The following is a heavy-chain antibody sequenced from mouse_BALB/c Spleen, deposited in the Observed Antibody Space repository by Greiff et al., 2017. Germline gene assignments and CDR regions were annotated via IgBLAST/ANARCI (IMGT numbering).Heavy chain of an antibody. V-gene: IGHV5-9-1*01. J-gene: IGHJ4*01. CDR1: GFTFSSYA. CDR3: ARGEKTVYDYDGTLSMDY. CDR2: ISSGGSYT. D-gene: IGHD2-4*01. Sequence: EVMLVESGGGLVKPGGSLKLSCAASGFTFSSYAMSWVRQTPEKRLEWVATISSGGSYTYYPDSVKGRFTISRDNAKNTLYLQMSSLRSEDTAMYYCARGEKTVYDYDGTLSMDYWGQGTSVTVSS.